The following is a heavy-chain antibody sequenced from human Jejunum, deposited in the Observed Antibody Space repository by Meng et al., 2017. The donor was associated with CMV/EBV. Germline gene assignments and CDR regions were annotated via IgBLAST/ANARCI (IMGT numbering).Heavy chain of an antibody. Sequence: LQLQESGPDLVKPSDTLSLTGICSSGSMGRSNYYWGWIRQPPGKGLEWIGSIYYSGTIYYNPSLKSRGTISVDTSKSQFSLRLSSVTAADTAVYYCARGTGSYGHQFDYWGQGTLVTVSS. CDR1: SGSMGRSNYY. V-gene: IGHV4-39*07. J-gene: IGHJ4*02. CDR2: IYYSGTI. CDR3: ARGTGSYGHQFDY. D-gene: IGHD5-18*01.